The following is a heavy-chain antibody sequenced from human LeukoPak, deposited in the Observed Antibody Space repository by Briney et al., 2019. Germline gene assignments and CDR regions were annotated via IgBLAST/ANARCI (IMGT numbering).Heavy chain of an antibody. CDR2: INPNSGGT. D-gene: IGHD3-10*01. V-gene: IGHV1-2*02. CDR3: ARGPYYGSGSYSPFDY. CDR1: GYTFTGYY. Sequence: GASVKVSCKASGYTFTGYYMHWVRQAPGQGLEWMGRINPNSGGTNYAQKFQGRVTMTRDTSISTAYMELSRLRSDDTAVYYCARGPYYGSGSYSPFDYWGQGTLVTVSS. J-gene: IGHJ4*02.